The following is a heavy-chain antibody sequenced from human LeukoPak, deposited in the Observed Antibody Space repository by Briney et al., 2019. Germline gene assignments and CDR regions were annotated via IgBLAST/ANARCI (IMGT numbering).Heavy chain of an antibody. Sequence: GGSLRLSCAASGFTFSTYWMHWVRQAPGKGLEWVSSISSSSSYIYYADSVKGRFTISRDNAKNSLYLQMNSLRAEDTAVYYCARDRRYSVAAAGTIDYWGQGTLVTVSS. CDR3: ARDRRYSVAAAGTIDY. J-gene: IGHJ4*02. CDR2: ISSSSSYI. CDR1: GFTFSTYW. D-gene: IGHD6-13*01. V-gene: IGHV3-21*01.